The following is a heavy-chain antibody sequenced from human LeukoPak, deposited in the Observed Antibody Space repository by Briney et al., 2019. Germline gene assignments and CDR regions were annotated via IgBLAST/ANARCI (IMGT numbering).Heavy chain of an antibody. Sequence: SETLSLTCSVSGGSISSSSYYWSWIRQPPGKGLEWLGSIFYSGSTYYNPSLKSRLTILVDTSKNQFSLKLSSVTAADTAVYYCARDNRYFDPSIYYYNGMDVWGQGTTVTVS. CDR1: GGSISSSSYY. D-gene: IGHD3-9*01. J-gene: IGHJ6*02. V-gene: IGHV4-39*07. CDR3: ARDNRYFDPSIYYYNGMDV. CDR2: IFYSGST.